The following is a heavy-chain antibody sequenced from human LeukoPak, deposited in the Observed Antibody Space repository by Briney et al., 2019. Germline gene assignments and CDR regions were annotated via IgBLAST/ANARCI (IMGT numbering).Heavy chain of an antibody. D-gene: IGHD3-22*01. V-gene: IGHV4-59*12. CDR2: IYYSGST. CDR3: ARGCYGSSGYYDAFDI. J-gene: IGHJ3*02. CDR1: GGSISSYY. Sequence: SETLSLTCTVSGGSISSYYWNWIRQPPGKGLEWIGYIYYSGSTSYNPSLKSRVTISVDTSKNQFSLKLSSVTAADTAVYYCARGCYGSSGYYDAFDIWGQGTMVTISS.